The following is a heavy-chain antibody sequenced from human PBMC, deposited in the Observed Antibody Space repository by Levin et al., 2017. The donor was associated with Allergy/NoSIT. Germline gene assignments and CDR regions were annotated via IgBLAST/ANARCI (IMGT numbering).Heavy chain of an antibody. Sequence: SQTLSLTCTVSGGSISSSSYYWGWIRQPPGKGLEWIGSIYYSGSTYYNPSLKSRVTISVDTSKNQFSLKLSSVTAADTAVYYCATPRGSSSGGMDVWGQGTTVTVSS. V-gene: IGHV4-39*01. CDR2: IYYSGST. CDR1: GGSISSSSYY. D-gene: IGHD6-6*01. CDR3: ATPRGSSSGGMDV. J-gene: IGHJ6*02.